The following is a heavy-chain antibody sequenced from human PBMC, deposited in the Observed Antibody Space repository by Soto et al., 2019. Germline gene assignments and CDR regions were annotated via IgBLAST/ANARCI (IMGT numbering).Heavy chain of an antibody. V-gene: IGHV4-34*01. CDR2: INDSGST. D-gene: IGHD3-10*01. Sequence: SETLSLTCAVYGGCFSGYYWIWIRQRPGKGLEWIGEINDSGSTNYHPSLKSRVTISGDTSKNQFSLRLSSVTAADTAVYYCARLGFSYYYSMYVWGQGITVTVSS. CDR1: GGCFSGYY. CDR3: ARLGFSYYYSMYV. J-gene: IGHJ6*02.